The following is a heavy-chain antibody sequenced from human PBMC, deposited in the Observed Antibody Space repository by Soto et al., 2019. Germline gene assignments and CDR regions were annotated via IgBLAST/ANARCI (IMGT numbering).Heavy chain of an antibody. J-gene: IGHJ4*02. CDR2: IYHSGST. CDR1: GCSISSSNW. CDR3: ARVALYSSGWYVFI. V-gene: IGHV4-4*02. Sequence: GCSISSSNWWSWVRQPPGKGLEWIGEIYHSGSTNYNPSLKSRVTISVDKSKNQFSLKLSSVTAADTAVYYCARVALYSSGWYVFIWGQGTLVTVSS. D-gene: IGHD6-19*01.